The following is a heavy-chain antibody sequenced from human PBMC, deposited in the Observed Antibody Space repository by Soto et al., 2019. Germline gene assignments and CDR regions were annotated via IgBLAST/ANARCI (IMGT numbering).Heavy chain of an antibody. D-gene: IGHD3-22*01. V-gene: IGHV3-53*01. CDR3: ARDPGHGSGYYYGYIHR. CDR2: IHSDGTT. CDR1: GLTVSNNY. Sequence: GGSRRLSCVASGLTVSNNYISWVRQAPGKGLEWVSVIHSDGTTSYTDSVKGRFTISRDNSKNTVFIQMNRLRVDDTAIYFCARDPGHGSGYYYGYIHRWGQGTLVTVSS. J-gene: IGHJ1*01.